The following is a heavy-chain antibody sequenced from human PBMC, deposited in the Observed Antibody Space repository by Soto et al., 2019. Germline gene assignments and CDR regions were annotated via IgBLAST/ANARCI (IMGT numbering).Heavy chain of an antibody. CDR2: IYYSGST. CDR1: GGSISSYY. V-gene: IGHV4-59*01. D-gene: IGHD3-16*01. CDR3: ARYDGRY. J-gene: IGHJ4*02. Sequence: PSETLSLTCTVSGGSISSYYWSWIRQPPGKGLEWIGYIYYSGSTNYNPSLQSRVTISVDTSKNQFSMKLSSVTAADTAVYYCARYDGRYCRQGTLVTVSS.